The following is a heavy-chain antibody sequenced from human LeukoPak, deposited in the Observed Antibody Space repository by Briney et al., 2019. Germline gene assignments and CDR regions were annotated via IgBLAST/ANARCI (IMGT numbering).Heavy chain of an antibody. CDR2: IYFSGST. V-gene: IGHV4-39*07. CDR1: GGSINSNSFY. D-gene: IGHD3-10*01. CDR3: ARDVISTVRGIMYFDY. J-gene: IGHJ4*02. Sequence: SETLSLTCTVSGGSINSNSFYWGWIRQPPGKGLEWIGSIYFSGSTYYNPSLKSRVTISVDTSKNQFSLTLNYVTAADTAVYYCARDVISTVRGIMYFDYWGQGTLVTVSS.